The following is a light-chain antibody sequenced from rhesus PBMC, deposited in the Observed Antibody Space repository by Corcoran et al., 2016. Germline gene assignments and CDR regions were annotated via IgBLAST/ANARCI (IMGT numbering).Light chain of an antibody. CDR2: GAS. CDR1: QRVRSY. J-gene: IGKJ2*01. Sequence: EIVMTQSPATLSLFQGERATLSCRASQRVRSYVAWYQQKPEQAPSLLIYGASNRATGVPDRFSGRGSGTYFALIISSLEPEDVGVYYCQQYNNWMFTFGHGTKVEIK. V-gene: IGKV3S9*01. CDR3: QQYNNWMFT.